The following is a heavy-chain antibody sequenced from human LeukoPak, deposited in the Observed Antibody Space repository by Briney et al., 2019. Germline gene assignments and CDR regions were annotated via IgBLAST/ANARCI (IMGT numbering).Heavy chain of an antibody. CDR2: INPNSGGT. CDR1: GFTFSSYG. V-gene: IGHV1-2*06. CDR3: ARGGFKDYYYMDV. Sequence: PGGSLRLSCAASGFTFSSYGMHWVRQAPGQGLEWMGRINPNSGGTNYAQKFQGRVTMTRDTSISTAYMELSRLRSDDTAVYYCARGGFKDYYYMDVWGKGTTVTVSS. J-gene: IGHJ6*03. D-gene: IGHD2-15*01.